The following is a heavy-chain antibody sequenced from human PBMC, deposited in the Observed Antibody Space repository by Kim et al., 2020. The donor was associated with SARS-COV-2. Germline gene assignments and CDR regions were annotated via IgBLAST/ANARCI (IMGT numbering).Heavy chain of an antibody. V-gene: IGHV4-39*01. CDR3: GRAWFGELFPGCFDP. J-gene: IGHJ5*02. D-gene: IGHD3-10*01. Sequence: NPALKSRVTLSVNTSKNQFYLHLNSVTAADTAVYYCGRAWFGELFPGCFDPWGQGTLVTVSS.